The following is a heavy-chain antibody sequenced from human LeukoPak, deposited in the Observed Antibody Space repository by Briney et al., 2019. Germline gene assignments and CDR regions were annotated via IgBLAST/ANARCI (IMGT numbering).Heavy chain of an antibody. CDR3: ATHSHYYDISSYYYYYCMDA. CDR1: GGTFSSYA. Sequence: SVKVSCKASGGTFSSYAISWVRQAPGQGLEWMGGINPIFGTANYAQKFQGRVTITAYESTSTAYMELSSLRSENTAVYYCATHSHYYDISSYYYYYCMDALGKRTTVT. D-gene: IGHD3-22*01. CDR2: INPIFGTA. V-gene: IGHV1-69*13. J-gene: IGHJ6*03.